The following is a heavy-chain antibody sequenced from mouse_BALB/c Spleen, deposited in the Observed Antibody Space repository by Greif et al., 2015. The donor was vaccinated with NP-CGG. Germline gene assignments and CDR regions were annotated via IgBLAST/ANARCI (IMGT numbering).Heavy chain of an antibody. Sequence: QGQLQQSGAELVKPGASVKLSCKASGYTFISYYMYWVKQRPGQGLEWIGEINPSNGGANLNEKFKSKATLTVDKSSSTPYMQLRSLTSENPALYLCTQGRPRDYDFGRQSSSLTVSA. D-gene: IGHD1-2*01. J-gene: IGHJ2*02. V-gene: IGHV1S16*01. CDR2: INPSNGGA. CDR3: TQGRPRDYDF. CDR1: GYTFISYY.